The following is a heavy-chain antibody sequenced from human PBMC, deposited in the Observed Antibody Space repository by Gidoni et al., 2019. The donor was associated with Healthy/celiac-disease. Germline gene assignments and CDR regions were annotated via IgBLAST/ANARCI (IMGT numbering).Heavy chain of an antibody. CDR3: ARGVRELRNLYYFDY. CDR2: IYSGGST. J-gene: IGHJ4*02. Sequence: EVQLVESGGGLVQPGGSLRLSCAASGFTVSTNYISWVRQAPGKGLEWVSVIYSGGSTYYADSVKGRFTISRHNSKNTLYLQMNSLRAEDTAVYYCARGVRELRNLYYFDYWGQGTLFTVSS. V-gene: IGHV3-53*04. CDR1: GFTVSTNY. D-gene: IGHD1-26*01.